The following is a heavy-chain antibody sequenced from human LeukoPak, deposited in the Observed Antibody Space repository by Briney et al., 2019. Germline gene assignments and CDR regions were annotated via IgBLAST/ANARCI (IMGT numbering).Heavy chain of an antibody. Sequence: GGSLRLSCAASGFTFSSYAMTWVRQAPGKGLEWVSAISGSGYNSYYADSVKGRFTISRDNSRNTLFLQMNSLRGEDTAIYYCAKWMVRRDFWSGAFDIWGQGTMVTV. CDR1: GFTFSSYA. D-gene: IGHD3-3*01. V-gene: IGHV3-23*01. CDR2: ISGSGYNS. CDR3: AKWMVRRDFWSGAFDI. J-gene: IGHJ3*02.